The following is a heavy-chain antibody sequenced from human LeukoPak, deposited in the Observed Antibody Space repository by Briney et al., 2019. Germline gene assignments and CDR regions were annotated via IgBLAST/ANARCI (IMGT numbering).Heavy chain of an antibody. CDR3: ARDRGGSYSAIDY. CDR1: GFDFDDYG. V-gene: IGHV3-9*01. J-gene: IGHJ4*02. D-gene: IGHD1-26*01. CDR2: INFNGDST. Sequence: PGRSLTLSCVVSGFDFDDYGMHWVRQAPGKGLEWVSAINFNGDSTAYADSVKGRFTISRDNSKNSLYLQMNSLRAEDTAVYYCARDRGGSYSAIDYWGQGTLVTVSS.